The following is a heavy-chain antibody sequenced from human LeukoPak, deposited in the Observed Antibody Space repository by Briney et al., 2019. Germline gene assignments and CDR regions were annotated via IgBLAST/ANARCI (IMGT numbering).Heavy chain of an antibody. Sequence: PGGSLRLSCAASGFTFSSYEMNWVRQAPGKGLEWVSYISSSGSTIYYADSVKGRFTISRDNAKNSPYLQMNSLRAEDTALYYCARERHHDTSGYPFWGQGTLVTVSS. CDR3: ARERHHDTSGYPF. J-gene: IGHJ4*02. D-gene: IGHD3-22*01. V-gene: IGHV3-48*03. CDR2: ISSSGSTI. CDR1: GFTFSSYE.